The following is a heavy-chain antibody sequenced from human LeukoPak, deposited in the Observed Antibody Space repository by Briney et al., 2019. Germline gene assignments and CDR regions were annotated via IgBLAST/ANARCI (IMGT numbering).Heavy chain of an antibody. CDR3: AKYSSGWVNDY. CDR1: RFTFSNYG. D-gene: IGHD6-19*01. Sequence: GGSLRLSCAASRFTFSNYGVSWVRQAPGKGLEWVSGISASGGTTFYADSVKGRFTISRDNSKNTLSLQMNSLRAEDTALYYCAKYSSGWVNDYWGQGTLVTVSS. CDR2: ISASGGTT. J-gene: IGHJ4*02. V-gene: IGHV3-23*01.